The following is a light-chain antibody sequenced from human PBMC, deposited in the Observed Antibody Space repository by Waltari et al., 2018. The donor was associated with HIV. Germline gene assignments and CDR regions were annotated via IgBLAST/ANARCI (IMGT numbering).Light chain of an antibody. Sequence: DIVMTQSPDSLAVSLGERATINCKSSQSVLFNSKNRNYLAWYQQKPGQPPKLLIYWASTRESGVPDRFSGSGSGTDFTLTSSSLQAEDVAVYFCQQYFSTLYTFGQGTKLEIK. J-gene: IGKJ2*01. CDR1: QSVLFNSKNRNY. V-gene: IGKV4-1*01. CDR2: WAS. CDR3: QQYFSTLYT.